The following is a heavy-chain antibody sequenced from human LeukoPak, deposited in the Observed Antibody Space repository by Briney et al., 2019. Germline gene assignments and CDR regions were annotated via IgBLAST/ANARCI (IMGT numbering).Heavy chain of an antibody. J-gene: IGHJ6*03. CDR3: ARTIRLNSSGWYWGRDYYYCMDV. D-gene: IGHD6-19*01. CDR2: VYYSGST. Sequence: SDTLSLTCTVSGGSISSYDWSWIRQPPGKGLEWIGYVYYSGSTNYNPSLKSRVTISVDTSKNQFSLKLSSVTAADTAVYYCARTIRLNSSGWYWGRDYYYCMDVWGKGTTVTISS. CDR1: GGSISSYD. V-gene: IGHV4-59*01.